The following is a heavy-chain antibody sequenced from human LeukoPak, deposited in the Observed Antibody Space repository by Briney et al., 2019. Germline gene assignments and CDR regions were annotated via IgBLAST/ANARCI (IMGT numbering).Heavy chain of an antibody. CDR3: AREVDDYHSRDYSIDAFDI. D-gene: IGHD3-22*01. CDR2: ISGYNGNK. Sequence: GASVKVSCKASGYTFTNYGISWVRQAPGQGLEWMGWISGYNGNKNYAQKLQGRVTMTTDTSTSTAYMELRSLRSDDTAVYYCAREVDDYHSRDYSIDAFDIWGQGTMVTVSS. J-gene: IGHJ3*02. CDR1: GYTFTNYG. V-gene: IGHV1-18*01.